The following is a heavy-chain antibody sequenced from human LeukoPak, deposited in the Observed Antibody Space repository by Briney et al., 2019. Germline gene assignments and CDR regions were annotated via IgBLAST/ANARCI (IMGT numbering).Heavy chain of an antibody. Sequence: SETLSLTCTVSGGSLSSYYWSWIRQPPGKGLEWIGYIYYSGSTNYNPSLKSRVTISVDTSKNQFSLKLSSVTAADTAVYYCARGGGYSGYEHYDYWGQGTLVTVSS. V-gene: IGHV4-59*01. CDR1: GGSLSSYY. CDR2: IYYSGST. D-gene: IGHD5-12*01. J-gene: IGHJ4*02. CDR3: ARGGGYSGYEHYDY.